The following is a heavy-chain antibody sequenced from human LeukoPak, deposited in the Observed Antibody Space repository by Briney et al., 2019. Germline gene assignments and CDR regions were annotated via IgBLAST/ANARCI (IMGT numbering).Heavy chain of an antibody. V-gene: IGHV3-23*01. CDR2: ISGSGGST. CDR1: GFTFSSYG. CDR3: AKEQPNMVGKYYYYYMDV. D-gene: IGHD3-10*01. Sequence: GGSLRLSCAASGFTFSSYGMSWVRQAPGKGLEWVSAISGSGGSTYYADSVKGRFTISRDNSKNTLYLQMNSLRAEDTAVYYCAKEQPNMVGKYYYYYMDVWGKGTTVTVSS. J-gene: IGHJ6*03.